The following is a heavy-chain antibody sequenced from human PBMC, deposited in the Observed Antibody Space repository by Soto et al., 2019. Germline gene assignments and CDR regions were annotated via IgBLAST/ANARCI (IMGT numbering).Heavy chain of an antibody. V-gene: IGHV3-30*18. CDR2: ISYDGSNK. J-gene: IGHJ4*01. CDR3: AKGEMIVVARGGYFDY. D-gene: IGHD3-22*01. CDR1: GFTFSSYG. Sequence: GGSLRLSCAASGFTFSSYGMHWVRQAPGKGLEWVAVISYDGSNKYYADSVKGRFTISRDNSKNTLYLQMNSLRAEDTAVYYCAKGEMIVVARGGYFDYWGHGTLVTVSS.